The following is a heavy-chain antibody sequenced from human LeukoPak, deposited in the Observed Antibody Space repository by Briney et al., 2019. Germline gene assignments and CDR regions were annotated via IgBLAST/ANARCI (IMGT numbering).Heavy chain of an antibody. CDR2: INHNGNVN. J-gene: IGHJ4*02. V-gene: IGHV3-7*03. CDR1: GFTFSSYW. CDR3: AKDQRWESPHYLDS. Sequence: GGSLRLSCAASGFTFSSYWMNWARQAPGKGLEWVASINHNGNVNYYVDSVKGRFTISRDNAKNSLYVQMNSLRDEDTVVYYCAKDQRWESPHYLDSWGQGTLVTVSS. D-gene: IGHD1-26*01.